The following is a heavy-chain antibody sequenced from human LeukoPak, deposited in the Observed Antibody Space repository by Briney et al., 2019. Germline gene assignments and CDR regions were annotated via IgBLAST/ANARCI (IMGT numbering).Heavy chain of an antibody. CDR2: IKQAGSEK. CDR1: GFTFSSYW. CDR3: ARARGFFDY. J-gene: IGHJ4*02. D-gene: IGHD3-10*01. Sequence: GGFLRLSCAASGFTFSSYWMSWVRQAPGKGLEWVANIKQAGSEKYYVDSVKGRFTISRDNAENSLYLQMNSLRAEDTAVNYCARARGFFDYWGQGTLVTVTS. V-gene: IGHV3-7*01.